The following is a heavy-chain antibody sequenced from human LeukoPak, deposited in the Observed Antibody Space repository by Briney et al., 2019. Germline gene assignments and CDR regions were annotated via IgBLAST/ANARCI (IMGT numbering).Heavy chain of an antibody. D-gene: IGHD6-13*01. Sequence: GGSLRLSCAASGFTFSSYSMNWVRQAPGKGLEWVSSISSSSSYIYYADSVKGRFTISRDNAKNSLYLQMNSLRAEDTAVYYCARGSSGAAGDYYYYYYYGMDVWGQGTTVTVSS. CDR2: ISSSSSYI. CDR3: ARGSSGAAGDYYYYYYYGMDV. V-gene: IGHV3-21*01. J-gene: IGHJ6*02. CDR1: GFTFSSYS.